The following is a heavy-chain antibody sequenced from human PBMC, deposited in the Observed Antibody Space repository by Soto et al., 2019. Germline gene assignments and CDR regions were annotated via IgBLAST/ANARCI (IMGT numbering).Heavy chain of an antibody. D-gene: IGHD3-16*01. V-gene: IGHV1-18*01. Sequence: QVQLVQSGDEVKKPGASVKVSCKASGYIFVNYGIAWVRQAPGQGLEWMGGISPYTGNTHSATKVQGRLTMTTDTSTDTAYMDLGSLTSDDTSVYYCVMVDNYVTPTPQDVWGQGTTVTVSS. CDR1: GYIFVNYG. CDR2: ISPYTGNT. J-gene: IGHJ6*02. CDR3: VMVDNYVTPTPQDV.